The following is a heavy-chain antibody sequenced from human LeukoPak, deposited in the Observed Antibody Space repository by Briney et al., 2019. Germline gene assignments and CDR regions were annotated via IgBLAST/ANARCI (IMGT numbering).Heavy chain of an antibody. CDR3: ARHSYYGTGSYFEF. D-gene: IGHD3-10*01. J-gene: IGHJ4*02. Sequence: GESLKISCKGSGSSFTTYWIGWARQPPGKGLEWMGIIYPGDSDTRYSPSFQGQVTISADKSISTAYLQWSSLKASDTAIYYCARHSYYGTGSYFEFWGQGILVTVSS. CDR2: IYPGDSDT. CDR1: GSSFTTYW. V-gene: IGHV5-51*01.